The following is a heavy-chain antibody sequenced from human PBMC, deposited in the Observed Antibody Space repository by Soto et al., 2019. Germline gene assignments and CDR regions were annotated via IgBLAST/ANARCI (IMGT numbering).Heavy chain of an antibody. V-gene: IGHV3-23*01. CDR2: ITDTGGDR. Sequence: PGGSLRLSCIASGATFRSRAMSWVRQAPGEGLEWVSVITDTGGDRKYADSVRGRFTISRDNSKNTLYLQMNSLRAEETAVYYCLYSEYSRYKNIDVCGQRYTVPVS. J-gene: IGHJ6*02. CDR1: GATFRSRA. D-gene: IGHD5-18*01. CDR3: LYSEYSRYKNIDV.